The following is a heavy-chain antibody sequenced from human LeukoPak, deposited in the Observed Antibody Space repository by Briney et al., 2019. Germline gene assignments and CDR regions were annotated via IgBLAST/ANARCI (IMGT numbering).Heavy chain of an antibody. CDR2: THYSGST. Sequence: PSETLSLTCTVSGGSISSYYWSWLRQPPGKGLEYIGYTHYSGSTNYNPSLKSRVTISLDTSGNQFSLKLSSVTAADTAVYYCARDHRGSDAFDTWGQGTMVTVSS. D-gene: IGHD3-10*01. V-gene: IGHV4-59*01. J-gene: IGHJ3*02. CDR1: GGSISSYY. CDR3: ARDHRGSDAFDT.